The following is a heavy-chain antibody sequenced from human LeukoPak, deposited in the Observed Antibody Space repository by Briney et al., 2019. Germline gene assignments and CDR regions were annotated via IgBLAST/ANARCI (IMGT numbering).Heavy chain of an antibody. D-gene: IGHD3-22*01. V-gene: IGHV4-61*02. Sequence: SETLSLTCTVSGGSISSDSYYWSWIRQPAGKGLEWIGRIYTSGSTNYNPSLKSRVTISVDTSKNQSSLNLSSVTAADTAVYYCARAPLKYYYDSSAFDIWGQGTMVTVSS. J-gene: IGHJ3*02. CDR3: ARAPLKYYYDSSAFDI. CDR1: GGSISSDSYY. CDR2: IYTSGST.